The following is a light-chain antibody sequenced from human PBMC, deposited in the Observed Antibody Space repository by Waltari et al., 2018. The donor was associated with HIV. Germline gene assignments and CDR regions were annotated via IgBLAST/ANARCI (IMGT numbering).Light chain of an antibody. CDR1: NSNIGSNF. V-gene: IGLV1-47*01. Sequence: QSVPTPPPSASGTPGQRVAIPCSGSNSNIGSNFVYWYQQLPGTAPKLLNYTDNQRPSGVPERFSASKSGSSSSLAISGLRSEDEAEYYCATWDDILSGYLFGTGTKVTVL. CDR3: ATWDDILSGYL. J-gene: IGLJ1*01. CDR2: TDN.